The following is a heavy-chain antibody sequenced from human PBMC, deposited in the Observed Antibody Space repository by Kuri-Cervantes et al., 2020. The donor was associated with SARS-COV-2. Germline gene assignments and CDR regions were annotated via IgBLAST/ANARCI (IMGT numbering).Heavy chain of an antibody. CDR2: IYHSGST. J-gene: IGHJ3*02. Sequence: SETLSLTCAVSGGSISSSNWWSWVRQPPGKGLEWIGEIYHSGSTNYNPSLKSRVTISVDKSKNQFSLKLSSVTAADTAVYYCARTKYNNSWYEYAFDIWGQGTMVTVSS. CDR1: GGSISSSNW. CDR3: ARTKYNNSWYEYAFDI. V-gene: IGHV4-4*02. D-gene: IGHD6-13*01.